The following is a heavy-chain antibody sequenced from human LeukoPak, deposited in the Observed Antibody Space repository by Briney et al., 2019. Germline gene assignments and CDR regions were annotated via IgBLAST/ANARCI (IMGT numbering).Heavy chain of an antibody. J-gene: IGHJ4*02. CDR3: AIDKHYDSSGYYPY. CDR2: ISGDGGST. CDR1: GFTFDDYA. V-gene: IGHV3-43*02. Sequence: GGSLRLACAASGFTFDDYAMHWVRQAPGKGLEWVSLISGDGGSTYYADSVKGRFTISRDNSKNSLYLQMNSLRTEDTALYYCAIDKHYDSSGYYPYWGQGTLVTVSS. D-gene: IGHD3-22*01.